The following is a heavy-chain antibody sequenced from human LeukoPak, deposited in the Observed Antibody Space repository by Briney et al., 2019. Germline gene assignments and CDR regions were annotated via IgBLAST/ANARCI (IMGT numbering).Heavy chain of an antibody. CDR2: INRSGST. Sequence: SETLSLTCTVSGGSISGSYWRCIRQPPGKGLEWLGEINRSGSTNYNPSLKSRVNISEDTSKNQFSLTLSSVTAADAAVYYCARGGLGAPFYYYYYMDVWGKGTTVTVSS. CDR1: GGSISGSY. D-gene: IGHD3-22*01. V-gene: IGHV4-34*01. J-gene: IGHJ6*03. CDR3: ARGGLGAPFYYYYYMDV.